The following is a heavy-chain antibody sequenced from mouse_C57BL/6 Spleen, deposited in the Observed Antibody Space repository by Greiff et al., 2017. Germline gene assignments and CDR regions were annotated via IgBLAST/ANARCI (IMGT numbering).Heavy chain of an antibody. CDR1: GYTFTSYT. J-gene: IGHJ3*01. D-gene: IGHD2-4*01. Sequence: QVQLKESGAELARPGASVKMSCKASGYTFTSYTMHWVKQRPGQGLEWIGYINPSSGYTKYNQKFKDKATLTADKSSSTAYMQLSSLTSEDSAVYYCARSGIYYDYDLFAYWGQGTLVTVSA. V-gene: IGHV1-4*01. CDR3: ARSGIYYDYDLFAY. CDR2: INPSSGYT.